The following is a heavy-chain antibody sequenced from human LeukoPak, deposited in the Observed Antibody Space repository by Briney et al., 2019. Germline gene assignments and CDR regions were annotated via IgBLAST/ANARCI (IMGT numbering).Heavy chain of an antibody. V-gene: IGHV3-30*04. Sequence: GGSVRLSCAASGFTFRNYAIHWVRQAPGKGLEWVAVISYDGSNKYYADSVKGRFTISRDNSKNTLDLQMNSLRAEDTAVYYCARDKGSYGQGTPDPWGQGTLVTVSS. CDR3: ARDKGSYGQGTPDP. J-gene: IGHJ5*02. CDR1: GFTFRNYA. CDR2: ISYDGSNK. D-gene: IGHD5-18*01.